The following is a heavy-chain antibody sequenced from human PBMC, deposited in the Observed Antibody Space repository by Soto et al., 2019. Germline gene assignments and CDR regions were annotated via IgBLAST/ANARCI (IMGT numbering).Heavy chain of an antibody. CDR1: GFTFSSYV. D-gene: IGHD3-16*01. J-gene: IGHJ6*02. Sequence: EVQLLESGGGLVQPGGSLRLSCAASGFTFSSYVMSWVRQAPGKGLEWVSAISGSGGSTYHADSVKGRFTISRDNSKNTLYLQMNSLRAEDTAVYYCAKVLMGAEYYYYGMDVWGQGTTVTVSS. CDR2: ISGSGGST. CDR3: AKVLMGAEYYYYGMDV. V-gene: IGHV3-23*01.